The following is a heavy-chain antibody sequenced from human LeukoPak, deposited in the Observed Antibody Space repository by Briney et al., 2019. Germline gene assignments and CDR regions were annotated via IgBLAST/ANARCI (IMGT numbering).Heavy chain of an antibody. V-gene: IGHV3-48*03. D-gene: IGHD5-18*01. CDR3: ANDLGWIQLNLG. CDR2: IRSSGSTI. Sequence: GGSLRLSCAASGFTFSSYDMNWVRQAPGKGLEWVSYIRSSGSTIYYADSVKGRVTISRDNAKNSLYLQMNSLRAEDTAVYYCANDLGWIQLNLGRGQGTLVTVSS. CDR1: GFTFSSYD. J-gene: IGHJ4*02.